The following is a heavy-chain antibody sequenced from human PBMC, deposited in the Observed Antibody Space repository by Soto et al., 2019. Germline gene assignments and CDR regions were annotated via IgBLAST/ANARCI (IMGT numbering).Heavy chain of an antibody. Sequence: PSETLSLTCTVSGGSISSYYWSWIRQPPGKGLEWIGYIYYSGSTNYNPSLKSRVTISVDTSKNQFSLKLSSVTAADTAVYYCASGNDSWGPYYFDYWGQGTLVTVSS. J-gene: IGHJ4*02. CDR2: IYYSGST. D-gene: IGHD3-3*01. V-gene: IGHV4-59*01. CDR1: GGSISSYY. CDR3: ASGNDSWGPYYFDY.